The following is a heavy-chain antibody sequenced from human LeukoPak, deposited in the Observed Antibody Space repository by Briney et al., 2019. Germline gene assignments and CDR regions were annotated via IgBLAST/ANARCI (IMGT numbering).Heavy chain of an antibody. CDR2: TSAYNGNT. J-gene: IGHJ4*02. D-gene: IGHD3-3*01. CDR3: ARVTGTIFGVVINDY. V-gene: IGHV1-18*01. CDR1: GYTFTSYG. Sequence: ASVKVSCKASGYTFTSYGISWVRQAPGQGLEWMGWTSAYNGNTNYAQKFQGRVTMTRDTSISTAYMELCRLRSDDTAVYYCARVTGTIFGVVINDYWGQGTLVTVSS.